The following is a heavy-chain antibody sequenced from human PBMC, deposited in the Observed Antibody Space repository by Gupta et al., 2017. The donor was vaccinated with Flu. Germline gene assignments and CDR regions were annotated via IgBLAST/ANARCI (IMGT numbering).Heavy chain of an antibody. CDR1: GGSISSGTYY. D-gene: IGHD4-17*01. CDR2: IYTSGST. V-gene: IGHV4-61*02. J-gene: IGHJ4*02. Sequence: QVQLQESGPGLVKPSQTLSLTCTVSGGSISSGTYYWSWIRQPAGKGLEWMGRIYTSGSTNYNPSLKSRVTISVDRPKNQFSLTRRYVTAADTALYYGSFGDYSGLSSWGQGTPVTLSS. CDR3: SFGDYSGLSS.